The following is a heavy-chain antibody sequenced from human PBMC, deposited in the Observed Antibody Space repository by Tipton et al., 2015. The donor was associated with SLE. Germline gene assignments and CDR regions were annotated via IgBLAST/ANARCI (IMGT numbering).Heavy chain of an antibody. CDR2: IYYSGSS. V-gene: IGHV4-39*07. J-gene: IGHJ6*03. CDR1: GGSIRDSDYY. D-gene: IGHD2-15*01. Sequence: TLSLTCTVSGGSIRDSDYYWGWIRQSPGKGLEWIGNIYYSGSSYYHPSLKSRVTISVDTSKNQFSLKLSSVTAADTAMYFCTRELHGYYYYYFMDVWGKGTTVTVSS. CDR3: TRELHGYYYYYFMDV.